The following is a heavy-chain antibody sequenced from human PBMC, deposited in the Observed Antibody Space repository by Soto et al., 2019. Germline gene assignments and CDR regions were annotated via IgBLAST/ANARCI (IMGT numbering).Heavy chain of an antibody. CDR3: ARDEGPIAAAGMYYYGMDV. J-gene: IGHJ6*02. V-gene: IGHV1-18*01. CDR1: GYTLTEFS. D-gene: IGHD6-13*01. Sequence: ASVKVSCKXSGYTLTEFSMHWVRQAPGKGLEWMGWIDAYDGNTNYAQKFQGRVTMTTDTSTSTAYMELRSLRSDDTAVYYCARDEGPIAAAGMYYYGMDVWGQGTTVTVSS. CDR2: IDAYDGNT.